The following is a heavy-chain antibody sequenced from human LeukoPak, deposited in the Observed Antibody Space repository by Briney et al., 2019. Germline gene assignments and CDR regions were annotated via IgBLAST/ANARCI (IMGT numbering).Heavy chain of an antibody. CDR3: ARERHGHPFDF. V-gene: IGHV4-59*01. J-gene: IGHJ4*02. Sequence: PSETLSLTCTVSGGSINSDYWTWIRQSPGKGLEWIGYIAYNGIPNYNPSLKSRLTISRDTSKNQFSLNLSSVTAADTAVYYCARERHGHPFDFWGQGTLVTVSS. CDR2: IAYNGIP. CDR1: GGSINSDY.